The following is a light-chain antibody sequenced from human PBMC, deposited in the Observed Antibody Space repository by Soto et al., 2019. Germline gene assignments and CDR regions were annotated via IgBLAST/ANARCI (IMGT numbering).Light chain of an antibody. CDR3: SSHAGSSAFYV. Sequence: QSALTQPASVSGSPGQSITISCTGTSSDIGAYDYVSWYQQYPGRVPKLLIHEVTNRPSGVSDRFSGSKSGNTASPTISGLQTEDEADYYCSSHAGSSAFYVFGTGTKLTVL. V-gene: IGLV2-14*01. J-gene: IGLJ1*01. CDR2: EVT. CDR1: SSDIGAYDY.